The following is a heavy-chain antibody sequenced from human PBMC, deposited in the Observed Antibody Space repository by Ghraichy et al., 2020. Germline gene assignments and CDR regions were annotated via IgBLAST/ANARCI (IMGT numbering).Heavy chain of an antibody. CDR3: ARTSCTSTSCQYFQH. Sequence: SVKVSCKASGYIFTAYGISWVRQAPGQGLEWMGWINPYKGNTQYAQKFQDRVTMTTDTSTSTGYMEMRTLRYDDTALYYCARTSCTSTSCQYFQHWGQGTLVSVSS. J-gene: IGHJ1*01. V-gene: IGHV1-18*04. CDR1: GYIFTAYG. CDR2: INPYKGNT. D-gene: IGHD2-2*01.